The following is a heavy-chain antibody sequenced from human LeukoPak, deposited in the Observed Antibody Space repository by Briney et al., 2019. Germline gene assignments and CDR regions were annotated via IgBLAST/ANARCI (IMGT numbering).Heavy chain of an antibody. Sequence: PGGSLRLSCAASGFTFSSYAMSWVRQAPGKGLGWVSAISGSGGSTYYADSVKGRFTISRDNSKNTLYLQMNSLRAEDTAVYYCAKAGLGTYYFDYWGQGTLVTVSS. CDR1: GFTFSSYA. D-gene: IGHD1-1*01. J-gene: IGHJ4*02. V-gene: IGHV3-23*01. CDR3: AKAGLGTYYFDY. CDR2: ISGSGGST.